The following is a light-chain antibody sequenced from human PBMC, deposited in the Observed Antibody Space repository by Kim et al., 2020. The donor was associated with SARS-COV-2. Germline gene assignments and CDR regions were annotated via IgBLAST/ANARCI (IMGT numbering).Light chain of an antibody. CDR2: GAF. Sequence: LSPGDTATLPCRASQRVSGNYLAWYQQKPGQAPRLLVYGAFRRATGIPDRISASGSGTDFTLTISGLEPEDFAVYFCQQYGDSHQTFGQGTKLEI. J-gene: IGKJ2*01. CDR1: QRVSGNY. V-gene: IGKV3-20*01. CDR3: QQYGDSHQT.